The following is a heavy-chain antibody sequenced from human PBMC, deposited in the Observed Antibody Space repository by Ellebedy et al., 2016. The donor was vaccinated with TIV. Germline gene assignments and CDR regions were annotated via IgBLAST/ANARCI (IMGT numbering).Heavy chain of an antibody. Sequence: GESLKISCAASGFTFSSYAMHWVRQAPGKGLEWVAVISYDGSNKYYADSVKGRFTISRDNSKNTLYLQMKRLRAEDTAVYYCARDILTGYWRGYFDYWGQGTLVTVSS. CDR3: ARDILTGYWRGYFDY. CDR1: GFTFSSYA. CDR2: ISYDGSNK. J-gene: IGHJ4*02. V-gene: IGHV3-30*01. D-gene: IGHD3-9*01.